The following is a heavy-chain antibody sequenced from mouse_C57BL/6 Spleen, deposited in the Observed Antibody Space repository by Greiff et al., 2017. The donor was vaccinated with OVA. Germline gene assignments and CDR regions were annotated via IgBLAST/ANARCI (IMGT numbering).Heavy chain of an antibody. Sequence: QVQLKQSGAELVKPGASVKISCKASGYAFSSYWMNWVKQRPGKGLEWIGQIYPGDGDTNYNGKFKGKATLTADKSSSTAYMQLSSLTSEDSAVYFCARGDSPYYCDYWGQGTTLTVSS. V-gene: IGHV1-80*01. CDR1: GYAFSSYW. D-gene: IGHD6-1*01. CDR3: ARGDSPYYCDY. J-gene: IGHJ2*01. CDR2: IYPGDGDT.